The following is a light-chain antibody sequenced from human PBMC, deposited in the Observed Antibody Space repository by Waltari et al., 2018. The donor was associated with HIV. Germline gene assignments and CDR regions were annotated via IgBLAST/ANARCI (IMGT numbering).Light chain of an antibody. Sequence: DIQMTQSPSLVSASVGDRVTITCRTSQSISTWLSWYQQKPGTAPTPLIFASSTLHSGIPGRFSGSGSGTNFTLSISNIQPDDFAIYHCQQAHSLPWTFGQGTKVE. CDR2: ASS. CDR3: QQAHSLPWT. J-gene: IGKJ1*01. V-gene: IGKV1-12*01. CDR1: QSISTW.